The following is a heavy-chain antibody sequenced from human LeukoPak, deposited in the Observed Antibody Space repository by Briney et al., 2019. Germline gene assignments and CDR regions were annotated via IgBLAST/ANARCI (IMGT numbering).Heavy chain of an antibody. CDR3: ARDQASGSRYYYYYGMGV. V-gene: IGHV3-33*01. Sequence: GGSLRLSCAASGFTFSSYGMHWVRQAPGKGLEWVAVIWYDGSNKYYADSVKGRFTISRDNSKNTLYLQMNSLRAEDTAVYYCARDQASGSRYYYYYGMGVWGQGTTVTVSS. CDR1: GFTFSSYG. J-gene: IGHJ6*02. D-gene: IGHD3-10*01. CDR2: IWYDGSNK.